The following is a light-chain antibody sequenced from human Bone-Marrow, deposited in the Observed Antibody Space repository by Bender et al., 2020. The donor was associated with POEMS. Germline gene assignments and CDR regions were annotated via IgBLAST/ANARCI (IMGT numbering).Light chain of an antibody. CDR1: NSNIGTNP. CDR2: INN. CDR3: AAWEDSLNGWV. Sequence: QSVLTQPPSASGTPGQRVTLSCSGSNSNIGTNPVNWYQQLPGTAPKLLIYINNQRPSGVPDRFSGSKSGTSASLAISGLQSEDEADYYCAAWEDSLNGWVFGGGTKLTVL. J-gene: IGLJ3*02. V-gene: IGLV1-44*01.